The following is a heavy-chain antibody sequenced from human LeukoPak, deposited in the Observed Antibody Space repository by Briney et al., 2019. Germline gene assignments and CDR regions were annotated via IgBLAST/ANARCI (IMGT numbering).Heavy chain of an antibody. D-gene: IGHD6-13*01. CDR1: GSAFGDYG. CDR2: INWDGGAT. J-gene: IGHJ4*02. CDR3: ARDLSSSWYSLGY. Sequence: PGESLRLSCAASGSAFGDYGMNWVRQAPGKGLEWVAGINWDGGATGYVESVKGRFTISRDNAKRFLYLQMDSLRVEDTAFYYCARDLSSSWYSLGYWGQGTQVIVSS. V-gene: IGHV3-20*04.